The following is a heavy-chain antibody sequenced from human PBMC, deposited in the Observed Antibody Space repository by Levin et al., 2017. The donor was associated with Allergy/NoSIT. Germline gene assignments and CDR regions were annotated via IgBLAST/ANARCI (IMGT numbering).Heavy chain of an antibody. CDR2: VSSSGFTI. Sequence: PGGSLRLSCAASGFTFSDHFMSWIRQAPGKGLEWVSYVSSSGFTIYYADSVKGRFTISRDNAKNSLYLQINSLRAEDTAVYYCARGQSGYFDYWGQGTLVTVSS. J-gene: IGHJ4*02. CDR1: GFTFSDHF. D-gene: IGHD3-10*01. V-gene: IGHV3-11*01. CDR3: ARGQSGYFDY.